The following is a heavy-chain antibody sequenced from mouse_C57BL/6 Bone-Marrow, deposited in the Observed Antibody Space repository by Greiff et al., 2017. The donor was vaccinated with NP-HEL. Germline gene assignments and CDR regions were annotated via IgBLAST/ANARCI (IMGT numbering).Heavy chain of an antibody. CDR2: IDPSDSYT. D-gene: IGHD2-5*01. CDR3: ARPSKGYYFDY. Sequence: VQLQQPGAELVRPGTSVKLSCKASGYTFTSYWMHWVKQRPGQGLEWIGVIDPSDSYTNYNQKFKGKATLTVDTSSSTAYMQLSSLTSEDSAVYYCARPSKGYYFDYWGQGTTLTVSS. V-gene: IGHV1-59*01. J-gene: IGHJ2*01. CDR1: GYTFTSYW.